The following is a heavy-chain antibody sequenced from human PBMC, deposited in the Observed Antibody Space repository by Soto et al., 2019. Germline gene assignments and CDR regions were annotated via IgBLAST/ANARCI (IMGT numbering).Heavy chain of an antibody. Sequence: QVQLVQSGAEVKKPGSSVTVSCKASGGTFSSYTISWVRQAPGQGLEWMAGISPIFGTPIYAQKFQDRVTITADDSTMTAYMELNRLTSEETAVYYCARVVVGSRLSLDYWGQGTLVTISS. V-gene: IGHV1-69*01. J-gene: IGHJ4*02. CDR1: GGTFSSYT. D-gene: IGHD1-26*01. CDR3: ARVVVGSRLSLDY. CDR2: ISPIFGTP.